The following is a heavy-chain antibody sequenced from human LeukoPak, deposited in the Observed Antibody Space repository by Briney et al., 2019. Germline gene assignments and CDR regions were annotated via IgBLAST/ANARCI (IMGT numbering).Heavy chain of an antibody. D-gene: IGHD3-3*01. CDR3: ARDLWDATGY. CDR2: IYSGDST. V-gene: IGHV3-66*02. Sequence: GGPLRLSCAVSGFSTNYMSWVRQAPGKGLEWVSVIYSGDSTHYADSVKGRFTISRDISKNTLYLQMNSLRPEDTAVYHCARDLWDATGYWGQGTLVTVSS. J-gene: IGHJ4*02. CDR1: GFSTNY.